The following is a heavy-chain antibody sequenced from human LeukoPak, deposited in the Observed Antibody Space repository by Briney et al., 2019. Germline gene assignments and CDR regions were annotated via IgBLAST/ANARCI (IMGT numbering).Heavy chain of an antibody. CDR1: GGSISSYY. Sequence: SETLSLTCTVSGGSISSYYWSWIRQPPGKGLEWIGYIYYSGSTNYNPSLKSRVTISVDTSKNQFSLKLSSVTAADTAVYYCARVGGLYSSSWPLDYWGQGTLVTVSS. CDR3: ARVGGLYSSSWPLDY. CDR2: IYYSGST. D-gene: IGHD6-13*01. J-gene: IGHJ4*02. V-gene: IGHV4-59*01.